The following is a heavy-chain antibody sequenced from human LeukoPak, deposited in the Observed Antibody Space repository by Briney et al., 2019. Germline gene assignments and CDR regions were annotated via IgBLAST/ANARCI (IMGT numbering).Heavy chain of an antibody. V-gene: IGHV1-2*06. Sequence: ASVKVSCKASGYTFTGYYMHWVRQAPGQGLEWMGRIKPNSGGTNYAQKFQGRVTMTRDTSISTAYMELSRLRSDDTAVYYCARGSVSGNYWAIDAFDIWGQGTMVTVSS. CDR2: IKPNSGGT. D-gene: IGHD1-26*01. J-gene: IGHJ3*02. CDR1: GYTFTGYY. CDR3: ARGSVSGNYWAIDAFDI.